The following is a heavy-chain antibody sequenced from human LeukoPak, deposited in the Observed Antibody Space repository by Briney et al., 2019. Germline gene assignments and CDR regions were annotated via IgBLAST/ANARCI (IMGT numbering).Heavy chain of an antibody. Sequence: ASVKVSCKASGYTFTSYDINWVRQATGQGLEWMGWMNPNSGNTGYAQKFQGRVTITRNTSISTAYMELSSLRSEDTAVYYCARDLSRNYTIDYWGQGTLVTVSS. J-gene: IGHJ4*02. V-gene: IGHV1-8*03. CDR2: MNPNSGNT. CDR3: ARDLSRNYTIDY. D-gene: IGHD1-7*01. CDR1: GYTFTSYD.